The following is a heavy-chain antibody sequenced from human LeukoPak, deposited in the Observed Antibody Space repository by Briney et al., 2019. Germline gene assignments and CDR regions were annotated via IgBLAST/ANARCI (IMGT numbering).Heavy chain of an antibody. Sequence: GGSLRISCAASGFTFSSYWMSWVRQAPGKGLEWVANIKEDGSDKYYVDSVKGRFTISRDHAKDSLYLQMNSLRVEDTAVYYCATGWLDHWGQGALVTVSS. V-gene: IGHV3-7*03. CDR3: ATGWLDH. CDR1: GFTFSSYW. CDR2: IKEDGSDK. D-gene: IGHD2-15*01. J-gene: IGHJ4*02.